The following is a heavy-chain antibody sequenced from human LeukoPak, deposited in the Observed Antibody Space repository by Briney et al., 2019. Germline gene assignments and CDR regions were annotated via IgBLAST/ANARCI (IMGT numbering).Heavy chain of an antibody. J-gene: IGHJ4*02. D-gene: IGHD2-2*01. V-gene: IGHV3-23*01. CDR1: GFTFSSYA. CDR3: AKGYCTDTSCYSGLD. Sequence: GGSLRLSCAASGFTFSSYAMSWVRQAPGKGLEWVSAISGSGDSTYYADSVKGRFTISRDNSKNTLSLQMNSLRPEDTAVYYCAKGYCTDTSCYSGLDWGQGTLVTVSS. CDR2: ISGSGDST.